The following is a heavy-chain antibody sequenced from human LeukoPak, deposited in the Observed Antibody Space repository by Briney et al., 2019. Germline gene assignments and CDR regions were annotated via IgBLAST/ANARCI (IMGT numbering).Heavy chain of an antibody. CDR3: AKSLQRYCSGGSCLIYYYYYGMDV. CDR1: GFTFSSYA. V-gene: IGHV3-23*01. CDR2: ISGSGGST. D-gene: IGHD2-15*01. Sequence: PGGSLRLSCAASGFTFSSYAMSWVRQAPGKGLEWVSAISGSGGSTYYADSVKGRFTISRDNSKNTLYLQMNGLRAEDTAVYYCAKSLQRYCSGGSCLIYYYYYGMDVWGQGTTVTVSS. J-gene: IGHJ6*02.